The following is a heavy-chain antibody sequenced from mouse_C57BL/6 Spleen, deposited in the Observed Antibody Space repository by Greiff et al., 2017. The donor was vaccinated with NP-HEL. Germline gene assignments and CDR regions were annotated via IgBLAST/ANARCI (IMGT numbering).Heavy chain of an antibody. CDR2: IDPSDSYT. CDR1: GYTFTSYW. J-gene: IGHJ2*01. V-gene: IGHV1-69*01. Sequence: QVQLQQPGAELVMPGASVKLSCKASGYTFTSYWMHWVKQRPGQGLEWIGEIDPSDSYTNYNQKFKGKSPLTVDKSSSTAYMQLSSLTSEDSAVYYCAALYYGSSLDYWGQGTTLTVSS. D-gene: IGHD1-1*01. CDR3: AALYYGSSLDY.